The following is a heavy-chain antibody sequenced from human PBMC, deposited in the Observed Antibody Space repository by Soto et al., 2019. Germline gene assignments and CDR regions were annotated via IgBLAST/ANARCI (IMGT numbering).Heavy chain of an antibody. J-gene: IGHJ4*02. CDR3: ARGSGSLYYFHY. CDR2: IYSGGTT. CDR1: GFNVSTNY. V-gene: IGHV3-53*01. D-gene: IGHD1-26*01. Sequence: EVQLVESGGGLMQPGGSLRLSCAASGFNVSTNYMTWVRQAPGKGLEWVSVIYSGGTTYYADSVKGRFIISRDNFKNTLYIQMNNLRAEDTALYYCARGSGSLYYFHYWGQGTLVTVSS.